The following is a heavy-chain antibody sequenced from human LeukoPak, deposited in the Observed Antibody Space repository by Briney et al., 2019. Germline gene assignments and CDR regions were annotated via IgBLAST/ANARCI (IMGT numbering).Heavy chain of an antibody. J-gene: IGHJ4*02. CDR1: GGSISSYY. Sequence: SETLSLTCTVSGGSISSYYWSWIRQPPGKGLEWIGYIYYSGSTNYNPSLKSRVTISVDTSKNQFSLKLSSVTAADTAVYYCARDQGWDTAMAIDYWGQGTLVTVSS. V-gene: IGHV4-59*01. CDR2: IYYSGST. CDR3: ARDQGWDTAMAIDY. D-gene: IGHD5-18*01.